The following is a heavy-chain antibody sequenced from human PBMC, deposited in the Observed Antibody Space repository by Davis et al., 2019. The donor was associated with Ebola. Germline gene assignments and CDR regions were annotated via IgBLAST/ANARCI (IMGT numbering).Heavy chain of an antibody. Sequence: ASVKVSCKASGYTFTSYYMHWVRQAPGQRLEWMGWINAGNGNTNYSQKFQGRVTITRDTSASTAYMELSSLRSEDTAVYYCARVLNGVVAQGGGYYYGMDVWGQGTTVTVSS. D-gene: IGHD3-22*01. CDR1: GYTFTSYY. J-gene: IGHJ6*02. CDR3: ARVLNGVVAQGGGYYYGMDV. V-gene: IGHV1-3*01. CDR2: INAGNGNT.